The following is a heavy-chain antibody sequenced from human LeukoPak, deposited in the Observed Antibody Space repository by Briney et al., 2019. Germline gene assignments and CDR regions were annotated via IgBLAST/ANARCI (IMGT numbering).Heavy chain of an antibody. CDR3: ARQPLWEPRAYYYFDY. CDR1: GFIVSNNY. J-gene: IGHJ4*02. Sequence: GGSLRLSCAASGFIVSNNYMSWVRQAPGKGLEWVSVIYSGGSTYYADSVRGRFTVSRDTAKNSMYLQMDSLRAEDTAVYYCARQPLWEPRAYYYFDYWGQGTLVTVSS. D-gene: IGHD1-26*01. CDR2: IYSGGST. V-gene: IGHV3-66*04.